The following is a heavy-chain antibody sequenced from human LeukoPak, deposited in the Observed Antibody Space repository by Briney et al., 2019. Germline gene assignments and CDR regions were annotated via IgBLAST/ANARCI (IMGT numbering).Heavy chain of an antibody. CDR1: GFTFSSYE. CDR3: ARDSGDYVWGSQYYFDY. D-gene: IGHD3-16*01. CDR2: ISSSGSTI. V-gene: IGHV3-48*03. J-gene: IGHJ4*02. Sequence: SGGSLRLSCAASGFTFSSYEMNWVRQAPGKGLEWVSYISSSGSTIYYADSVKGRFTISRDNAKNSLYLQMNSLRAEDTAVYYCARDSGDYVWGSQYYFDYWGQGTLVTVSS.